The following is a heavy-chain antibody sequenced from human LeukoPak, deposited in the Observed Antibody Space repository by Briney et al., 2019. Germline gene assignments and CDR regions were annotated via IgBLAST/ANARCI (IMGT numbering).Heavy chain of an antibody. V-gene: IGHV4-61*02. CDR1: GGSISSGSYY. CDR2: IYSSGST. D-gene: IGHD3-3*01. Sequence: SETLSLTCTVSGGSISSGSYYWSWIRQPAGKGLEWIGRIYSSGSTNYNPSLKSRVTISVDTSKNQFSLKLSSVTAADTAVYYCARERFLEWLWDGNYYYYYMDVWGKGTTVTVSS. CDR3: ARERFLEWLWDGNYYYYYMDV. J-gene: IGHJ6*03.